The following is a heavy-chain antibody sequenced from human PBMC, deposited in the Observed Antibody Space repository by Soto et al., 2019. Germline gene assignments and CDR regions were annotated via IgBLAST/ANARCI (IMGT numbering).Heavy chain of an antibody. CDR3: VRVWGGAFDF. D-gene: IGHD3-10*01. CDR1: GGYISSYY. CDR2: IYYSGST. V-gene: IGHV4-59*01. Sequence: SETLSLTCTVSGGYISSYYWSWIRQPPGKGLEWIGYIYYSGSTNYNPSLKSRVTISVDTSKNQFSLKLSSVTAADTAVYYCVRVWGGAFDFWGQGTMVTVSS. J-gene: IGHJ3*01.